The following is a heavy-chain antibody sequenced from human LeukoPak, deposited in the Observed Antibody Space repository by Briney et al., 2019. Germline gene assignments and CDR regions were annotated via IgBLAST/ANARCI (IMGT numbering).Heavy chain of an antibody. V-gene: IGHV3-49*04. J-gene: IGHJ6*02. CDR2: IRSKAYGGTT. D-gene: IGHD3-9*01. CDR1: GFTFGDYA. CDR3: TREYYDILTGYYTSHYGMDV. Sequence: SGGSLRLSCTASGFTFGDYAMSWVRQAPGKGPEWVGFIRSKAYGGTTEYAASVKGRFTISRDDSKGIAYLQMNSLKTEDTAVYYCTREYYDILTGYYTSHYGMDVWGQGTTVTVSS.